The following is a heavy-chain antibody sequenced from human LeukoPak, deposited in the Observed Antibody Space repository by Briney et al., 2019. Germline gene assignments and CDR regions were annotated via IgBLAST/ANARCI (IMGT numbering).Heavy chain of an antibody. Sequence: GGPLRLSCAWTGFIFSGYGMHWVRQAPGGGLEWVAFIRYDGNNEEYVVSVKGRFTSSRDNSKNTLYMQMDSLRGDDTAVYYCVKDPYSGDFGGDFPHWGEGTLVTVSS. CDR2: IRYDGNNE. CDR3: VKDPYSGDFGGDFPH. J-gene: IGHJ1*01. V-gene: IGHV3-30*02. CDR1: GFIFSGYG. D-gene: IGHD4-23*01.